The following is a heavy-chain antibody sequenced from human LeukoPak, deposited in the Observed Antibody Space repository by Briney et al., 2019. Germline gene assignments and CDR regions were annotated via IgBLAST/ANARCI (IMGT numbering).Heavy chain of an antibody. D-gene: IGHD1-26*01. Sequence: PSETLSLTCTVSGASVSSFYWNWIRQPPGKGLEWIGSMYYSGTTNYDLSFKSRVTISLDTSKNEFSLRLKSLTAADTAVYYCAGQVGARIRYYYTSGLDVWGQGTTVAVSS. CDR3: AGQVGARIRYYYTSGLDV. CDR2: MYYSGTT. V-gene: IGHV4-59*02. J-gene: IGHJ6*02. CDR1: GASVSSFY.